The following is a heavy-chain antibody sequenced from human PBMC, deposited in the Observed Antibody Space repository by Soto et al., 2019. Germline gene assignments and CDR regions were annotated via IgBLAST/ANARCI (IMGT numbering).Heavy chain of an antibody. Sequence: SETLSLTCTVSGGSISSSSYYWGWIRQPPGKGLEWIGSIYYSGSTYYNPSLKSRVTISVDTSKNQFSLRLSSVTAADTAVYYCARHRAQDGRGVIYYWGQGTLVTVSS. CDR2: IYYSGST. CDR3: ARHRAQDGRGVIYY. CDR1: GGSISSSSYY. J-gene: IGHJ4*02. D-gene: IGHD3-3*01. V-gene: IGHV4-39*01.